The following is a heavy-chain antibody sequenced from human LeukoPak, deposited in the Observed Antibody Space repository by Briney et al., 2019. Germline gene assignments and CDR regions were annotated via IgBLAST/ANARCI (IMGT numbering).Heavy chain of an antibody. CDR3: ARRRGYCSSTSCYGYGEFDY. D-gene: IGHD2-2*01. V-gene: IGHV1-46*01. CDR2: INPSGGST. Sequence: ASVKVSCKASGYTFTSYYMHWVRQAPGQGLEWMGIINPSGGSTSYAQKFQGRVTMTRDMSTSTVYMELSSLRSEDTAVYYCARRRGYCSSTSCYGYGEFDYWGQGTLVTVSS. J-gene: IGHJ4*02. CDR1: GYTFTSYY.